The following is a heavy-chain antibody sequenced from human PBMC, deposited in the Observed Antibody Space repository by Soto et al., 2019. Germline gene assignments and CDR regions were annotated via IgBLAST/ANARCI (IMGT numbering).Heavy chain of an antibody. CDR3: TREPLAYYYYYGMDV. Sequence: GGSLRLSCRASGFTFGDYAMSWFRQAPGKGLEWVGFIRSKADGGTTEYAASVKGRFTISRDDSKSIAYLQMNSLKTEDTAVYYCTREPLAYYYYYGMDVWGQGTTVTVSS. CDR1: GFTFGDYA. V-gene: IGHV3-49*03. CDR2: IRSKADGGTT. J-gene: IGHJ6*02.